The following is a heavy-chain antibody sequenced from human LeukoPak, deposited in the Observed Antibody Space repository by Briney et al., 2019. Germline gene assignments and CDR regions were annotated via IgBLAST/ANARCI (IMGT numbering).Heavy chain of an antibody. CDR1: GVSISGYY. V-gene: IGHV4-4*07. CDR3: ARGGEWWLRRPVDY. CDR2: IYTSGST. J-gene: IGHJ4*02. D-gene: IGHD5-12*01. Sequence: PSETLSLTCTVSGVSISGYYWSWIRQPAGKGLEWIGRIYTSGSTNYNPSLKSRVTMSVDTSKNQFSLELSSVTAADTAVYYCARGGEWWLRRPVDYWGQGTLVTVSS.